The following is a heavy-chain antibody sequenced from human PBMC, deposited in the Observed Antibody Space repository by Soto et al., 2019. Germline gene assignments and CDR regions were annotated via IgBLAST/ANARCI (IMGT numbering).Heavy chain of an antibody. CDR1: GDSVSSNSAA. CDR2: TYYRPKWYN. V-gene: IGHV6-1*01. D-gene: IGHD3-3*01. J-gene: IGHJ6*02. Sequence: SQTLSLTCAISGDSVSSNSAAWNWIRQSPSRGLEWLGRTYYRPKWYNDYAVSVKSRITINPDTSKNQFSLQLNSVTPEDTAVYYCARDGWSGYSVNFDYYYGMDVWGQGTTVTVSS. CDR3: ARDGWSGYSVNFDYYYGMDV.